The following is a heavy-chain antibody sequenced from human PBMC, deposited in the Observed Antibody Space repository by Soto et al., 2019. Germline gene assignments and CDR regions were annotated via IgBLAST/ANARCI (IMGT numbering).Heavy chain of an antibody. D-gene: IGHD5-18*01. CDR1: GFTFSSYS. Sequence: ESGGGLVKPGGSLRLSCAASGFTFSSYSMNWVRQAPGKGLEWVSSISSSSSYIYYADSVKGRFTISRDNAKNSLYLQMNSLRAEDTAVYYCARYSYGYGYFDYWGQGTLVTVSS. V-gene: IGHV3-21*01. CDR3: ARYSYGYGYFDY. J-gene: IGHJ4*02. CDR2: ISSSSSYI.